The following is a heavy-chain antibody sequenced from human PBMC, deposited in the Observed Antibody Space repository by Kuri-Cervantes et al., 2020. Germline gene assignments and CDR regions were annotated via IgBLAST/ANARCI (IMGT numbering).Heavy chain of an antibody. Sequence: ASVKVSCKASGYTFSNYGISWVRQAPGQGLEWMGWISAYNGNTDYAQKFQGRVTMTTDTSTSTVYMELRSLRSDDTAVYYCARDRDSVWSGYRPLDYWGQGTLVTVSS. V-gene: IGHV1-18*01. J-gene: IGHJ4*02. CDR3: ARDRDSVWSGYRPLDY. CDR1: GYTFSNYG. D-gene: IGHD3-3*01. CDR2: ISAYNGNT.